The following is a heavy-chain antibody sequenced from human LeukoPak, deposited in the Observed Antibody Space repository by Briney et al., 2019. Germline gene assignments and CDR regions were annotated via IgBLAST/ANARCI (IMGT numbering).Heavy chain of an antibody. CDR1: GGSISSGSYY. D-gene: IGHD3-22*01. CDR2: IYTSGST. J-gene: IGHJ4*02. V-gene: IGHV4-61*02. CDR3: ASTHYARYYDSSGPRDY. Sequence: SQTLSLTCTVPGGSISSGSYYWSWIRQPAGKGLEWIGRIYTSGSTNYNPSLKSRVTISVDTSKNQFSLKLSSVTAADTAVYYCASTHYARYYDSSGPRDYWGQGTLVTVSS.